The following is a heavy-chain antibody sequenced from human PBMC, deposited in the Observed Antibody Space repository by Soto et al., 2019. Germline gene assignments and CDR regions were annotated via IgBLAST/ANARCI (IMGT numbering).Heavy chain of an antibody. CDR3: ARGSLYYDFWSGHRQHNWFDP. Sequence: SETLSLTCSVSGAYVSSAGYSWSWIRQPPGKGLEWIGYVYQSGRTYGSVTTSYNPSLKSRVTISVDRSTNQFSLKLISVTAADTAVYYCARGSLYYDFWSGHRQHNWFDPWGQGTLVTVSS. D-gene: IGHD3-3*01. CDR1: GAYVSSAGYS. V-gene: IGHV4-30-4*07. CDR2: VYQSGRT. J-gene: IGHJ5*02.